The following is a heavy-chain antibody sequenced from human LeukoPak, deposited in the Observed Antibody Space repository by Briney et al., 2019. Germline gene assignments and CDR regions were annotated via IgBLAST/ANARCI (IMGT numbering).Heavy chain of an antibody. D-gene: IGHD6-25*01. CDR1: GYSFTSYW. CDR3: ARFQGGNNRCYFDI. Sequence: GESLKISCETSGYSFTSYWIGWVRQMSGKGLEWMGIIYPGDFDTRYSPSFQGQVTISADKSISTAYMQWISLEASDTAMYYCARFQGGNNRCYFDIWGQGTLVIVSS. J-gene: IGHJ3*02. V-gene: IGHV5-51*01. CDR2: IYPGDFDT.